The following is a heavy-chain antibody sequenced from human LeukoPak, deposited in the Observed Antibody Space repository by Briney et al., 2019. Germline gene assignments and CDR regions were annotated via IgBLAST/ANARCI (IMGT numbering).Heavy chain of an antibody. CDR2: IYYSGST. CDR3: ARDNYYYGSGRYYYYMDV. Sequence: SETLSLTCTVSGGSISSSSYYWGWIRQPPGKGLEWIGSIYYSGSTYYNPSLKSRVTISVDTSKNQFSLKLSSVTAADTAVYYCARDNYYYGSGRYYYYMDVWGKGTTVTVSS. J-gene: IGHJ6*03. V-gene: IGHV4-39*07. D-gene: IGHD3-10*01. CDR1: GGSISSSSYY.